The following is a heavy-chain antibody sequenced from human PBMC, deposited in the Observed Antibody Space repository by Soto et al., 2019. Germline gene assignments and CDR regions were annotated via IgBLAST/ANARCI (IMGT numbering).Heavy chain of an antibody. CDR3: ARVHSYDILTGYSDY. J-gene: IGHJ4*02. V-gene: IGHV4-34*01. CDR1: GGSFSGYY. D-gene: IGHD3-9*01. Sequence: QVQLQQWGAGLLKPSETLSLTCAVYGGSFSGYYWSWIRQPPGKGLEWIGEINHSGSTNYNPSLKSRVTISVATSKNQFSLKLSSVTAADTAVYYCARVHSYDILTGYSDYWGQGTLVTVSS. CDR2: INHSGST.